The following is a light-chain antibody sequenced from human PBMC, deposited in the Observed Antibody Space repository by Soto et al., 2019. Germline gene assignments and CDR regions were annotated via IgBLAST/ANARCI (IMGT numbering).Light chain of an antibody. V-gene: IGKV3-11*01. CDR3: QQRSNWPPWT. Sequence: EIVLTQSPATLSLSPGERATLSCRASQSVSSYLAWYQQKPGQAPRLLIYDTSNRATGIPARFSGSGSGTDFTLTISSLEPEDFAVYYCQQRSNWPPWTCGQGTKVEFK. J-gene: IGKJ1*01. CDR1: QSVSSY. CDR2: DTS.